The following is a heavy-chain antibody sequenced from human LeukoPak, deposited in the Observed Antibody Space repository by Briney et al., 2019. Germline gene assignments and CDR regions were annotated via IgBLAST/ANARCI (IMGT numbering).Heavy chain of an antibody. D-gene: IGHD5/OR15-5a*01. J-gene: IGHJ3*01. CDR3: AREVSLDV. CDR1: GASITSSNW. V-gene: IGHV4/OR15-8*02. CDR2: IHHSGTT. Sequence: SETLSLTCVVSGASITSSNWWSWVRQSPGKGLEWIGEIHHSGTTNYNPSFKSRIAISIDQSNNQFSMRLTSVTAADTAMYYCAREVSLDVWGQGTMVTVSS.